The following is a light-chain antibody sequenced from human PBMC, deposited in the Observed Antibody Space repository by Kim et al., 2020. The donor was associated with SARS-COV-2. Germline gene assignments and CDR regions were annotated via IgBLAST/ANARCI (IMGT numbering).Light chain of an antibody. CDR2: DAS. CDR1: QSVSSY. Sequence: EIVLTQSPATLSLSPGERATLSCRASQSVSSYLAWYQQKPGQAPRLLIYDASNRATGIPARFSGSGSGTDFTLTISSLEPEDFAVYYCQKRSNWPPWTFGQGTKSEIK. CDR3: QKRSNWPPWT. J-gene: IGKJ1*01. V-gene: IGKV3-11*01.